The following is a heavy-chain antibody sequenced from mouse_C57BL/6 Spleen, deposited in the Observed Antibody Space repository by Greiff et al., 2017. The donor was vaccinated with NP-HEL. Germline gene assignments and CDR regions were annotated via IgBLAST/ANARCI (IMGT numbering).Heavy chain of an antibody. J-gene: IGHJ2*01. CDR1: GYTFTSYW. D-gene: IGHD1-1*01. CDR3: ASYYYGSSSTYAFDY. Sequence: QVQLQQPGAELVKPGASVKLSCKASGYTFTSYWMHWVTPRPGQGLEWIGMIHPNSGSTNYNEKFKSKAPLTVDKSSSTAYMQLSSLTSEDSAVYYCASYYYGSSSTYAFDYWGQGTTLTVSS. V-gene: IGHV1-64*01. CDR2: IHPNSGST.